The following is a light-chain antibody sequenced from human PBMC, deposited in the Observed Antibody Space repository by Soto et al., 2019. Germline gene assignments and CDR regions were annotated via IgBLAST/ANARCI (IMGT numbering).Light chain of an antibody. V-gene: IGLV3-1*01. CDR1: KLGDKY. Sequence: SYELTQPPSVSVSPGQTASITCSGDKLGDKYACWYQQKPGQSPVLVIYQNTKRPSGIPERFSGSNSGNTATLTNSGTQAMDEADYYCQAWESTTVVVGGGTKLTVL. CDR3: QAWESTTVV. J-gene: IGLJ3*02. CDR2: QNT.